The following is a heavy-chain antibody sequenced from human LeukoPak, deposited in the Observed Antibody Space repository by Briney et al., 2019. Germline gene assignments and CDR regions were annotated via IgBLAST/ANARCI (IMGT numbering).Heavy chain of an antibody. D-gene: IGHD5-18*01. CDR3: AREYSSNAFDI. V-gene: IGHV3-7*01. Sequence: PGGSLRLSCAASGFSFSSYWMNWVRQAPGGGLEWVANIKQDGSEKQYVDSVKGRFTISRDNAKNSLYLPMNSLRAEDTAVYYCAREYSSNAFDIWGQGTMVTVSS. J-gene: IGHJ3*02. CDR2: IKQDGSEK. CDR1: GFSFSSYW.